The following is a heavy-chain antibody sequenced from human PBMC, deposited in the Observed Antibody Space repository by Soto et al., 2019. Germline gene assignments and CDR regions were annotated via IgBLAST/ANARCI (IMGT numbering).Heavy chain of an antibody. CDR1: GGSISSYY. J-gene: IGHJ4*02. CDR3: AVDSSSWGWFDY. Sequence: SETLSLTCTVSGGSISSYYWSWIRQPPGKGLEWIGYIYYSGSTNYNPSLKSRVTISVDTSKNQFSLNLSSVTAADTAVYYCAVDSSSWGWFDYWGQGTLVTVSS. V-gene: IGHV4-59*01. D-gene: IGHD6-13*01. CDR2: IYYSGST.